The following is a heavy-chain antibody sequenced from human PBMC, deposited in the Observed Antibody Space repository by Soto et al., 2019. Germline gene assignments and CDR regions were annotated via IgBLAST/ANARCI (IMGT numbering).Heavy chain of an antibody. D-gene: IGHD4-17*01. V-gene: IGHV1-69*12. CDR3: ASPPTTGNSYYYGMDV. CDR2: IIPIFGTA. Sequence: QVQLVQSGAEVKKPGSSVKVSCKASGGTFSSYAISWVQQAPGQGLEWMGGIIPIFGTANYAQKFQGRVTITADESTSTAYMDLSSLRSEDTAVYYCASPPTTGNSYYYGMDVWGQGTTVTVSS. CDR1: GGTFSSYA. J-gene: IGHJ6*02.